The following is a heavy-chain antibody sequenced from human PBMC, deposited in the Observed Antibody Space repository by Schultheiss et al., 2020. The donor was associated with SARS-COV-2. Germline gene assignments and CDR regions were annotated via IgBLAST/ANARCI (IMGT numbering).Heavy chain of an antibody. V-gene: IGHV4-34*01. CDR3: ATTDGGRWLQLTVDY. D-gene: IGHD5-24*01. J-gene: IGHJ4*02. CDR2: MYYSGTT. Sequence: SQTLSLTCAVYGGSFSGYYWSWIRQPPGKGLEWIGTMYYSGTTYYNPSLKSRVTTSVDTSKNQFSLRLSSVTAADTAVYYCATTDGGRWLQLTVDYWGQGTLVTVSS. CDR1: GGSFSGYY.